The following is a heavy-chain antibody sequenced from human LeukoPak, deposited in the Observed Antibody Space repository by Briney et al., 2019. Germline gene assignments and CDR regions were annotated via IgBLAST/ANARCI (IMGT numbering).Heavy chain of an antibody. V-gene: IGHV3-23*01. CDR3: AKRGAEVGVTVAPGDY. CDR1: GFTFSSYS. Sequence: GGSLRLSCAASGFTFSSYSMNGVRQAPGKGLEWVSAISGSGGSTYYADSVKGRFTISRDSSKNTLYLQMNSLRAEDTAIYYCAKRGAEVGVTVAPGDYWGQGTLVTVSS. CDR2: ISGSGGST. J-gene: IGHJ4*02. D-gene: IGHD3-16*02.